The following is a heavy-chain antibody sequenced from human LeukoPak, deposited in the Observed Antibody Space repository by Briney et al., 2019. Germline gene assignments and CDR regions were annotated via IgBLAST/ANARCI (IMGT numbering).Heavy chain of an antibody. J-gene: IGHJ5*02. CDR3: VKDSYSRRTVWFDP. CDR2: INWSSGSI. Sequence: GGSLRLSCAASGFTFDDYGMHWVRQAPGKGLEWVSGINWSSGSIGYADSVKGRFTISRDNAKNSLYLHMSSLRAEDTALYYCVKDSYSRRTVWFDPWGQGTLVTVSS. CDR1: GFTFDDYG. D-gene: IGHD2-15*01. V-gene: IGHV3-9*01.